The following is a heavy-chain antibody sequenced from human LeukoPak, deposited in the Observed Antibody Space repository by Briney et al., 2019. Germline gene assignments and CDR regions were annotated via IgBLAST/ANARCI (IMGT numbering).Heavy chain of an antibody. CDR2: IYSGGST. Sequence: GGSLRLSCAASGFTFSDYYTSWVRQAPGKGLEWVSVIYSGGSTYYADSVKGRFTISRHNSKNTLYHQMNSLRAEDTAVYYCARDPNGMDVWGQGTLLTVSS. CDR3: ARDPNGMDV. J-gene: IGHJ6*02. CDR1: GFTFSDYY. V-gene: IGHV3-53*04.